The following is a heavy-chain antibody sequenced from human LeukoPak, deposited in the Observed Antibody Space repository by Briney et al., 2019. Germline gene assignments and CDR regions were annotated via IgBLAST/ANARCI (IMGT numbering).Heavy chain of an antibody. J-gene: IGHJ6*04. D-gene: IGHD2-15*01. Sequence: ASVKVSCKASGGAFSSYAISWVRQAPGQGLEWMGGIIPIFGTANYAQKLQGRVTITADESTSTAYMELSSLRSEDTAVYYCARDDNQGYCSGGSCYSSLSQYGMDVWGKGTTVTVSS. CDR3: ARDDNQGYCSGGSCYSSLSQYGMDV. CDR2: IIPIFGTA. CDR1: GGAFSSYA. V-gene: IGHV1-69*13.